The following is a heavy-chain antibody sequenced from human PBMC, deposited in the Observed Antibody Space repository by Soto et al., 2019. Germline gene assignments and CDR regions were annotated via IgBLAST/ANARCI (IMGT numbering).Heavy chain of an antibody. CDR2: IFSSGST. V-gene: IGHV4-59*08. Sequence: QVQLQESGPGLVKPSETLSLTCTVSGGSISNYYWSWIRQPPGKGLQWIGYIFSSGSTNYNPSLKSRVPISVDTSKNHFSLTLSSVTAADTAVYYCARQRRDFDYWGQGSLVTVSS. CDR3: ARQRRDFDY. CDR1: GGSISNYY. J-gene: IGHJ4*02.